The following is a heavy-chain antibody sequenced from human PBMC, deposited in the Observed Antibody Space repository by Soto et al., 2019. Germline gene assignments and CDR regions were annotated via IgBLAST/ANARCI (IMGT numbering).Heavy chain of an antibody. J-gene: IGHJ4*02. CDR2: IIPSFGTA. Sequence: ASVKVSCKASGGTFSSYAISWVRQAPGQGLEWMGGIIPSFGTANYAQKFQGRVTITADESTSTAYMELSSLRSEDTAVYYCARGVTKYQLLFYYWRQGTLATVSS. V-gene: IGHV1-69*13. D-gene: IGHD2-2*01. CDR1: GGTFSSYA. CDR3: ARGVTKYQLLFYY.